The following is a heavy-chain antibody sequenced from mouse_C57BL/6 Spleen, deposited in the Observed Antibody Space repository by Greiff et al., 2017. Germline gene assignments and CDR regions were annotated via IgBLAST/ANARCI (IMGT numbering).Heavy chain of an antibody. CDR1: GFTFSSYA. CDR2: ISDGGSYT. CDR3: ARDGDYGSSYRFDY. V-gene: IGHV5-4*01. D-gene: IGHD1-1*01. J-gene: IGHJ2*01. Sequence: EVMLVESGGGLVKPGGSLKLSCAASGFTFSSYAMSWFRQTPAKRLEWVATISDGGSYTYYPDNVKGRFTISRDSAKNNLYLQMNHLKAEDTAMYYCARDGDYGSSYRFDYWGQGTTLTVSS.